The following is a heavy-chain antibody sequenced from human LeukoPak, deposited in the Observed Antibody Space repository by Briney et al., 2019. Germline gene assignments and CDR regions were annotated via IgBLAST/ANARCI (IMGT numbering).Heavy chain of an antibody. Sequence: ASVKVSCKASGYTFTSYYMHWVRQAPGQGLEWMGRIIPILGIANYAQKFQGRVTITADKSTSTAYMELSSLRSEDTAVYYCARGEPDGDCHFDYWGQGTLVTVSS. V-gene: IGHV1-69*04. CDR2: IIPILGIA. CDR1: GYTFTSYY. CDR3: ARGEPDGDCHFDY. D-gene: IGHD2-21*02. J-gene: IGHJ4*02.